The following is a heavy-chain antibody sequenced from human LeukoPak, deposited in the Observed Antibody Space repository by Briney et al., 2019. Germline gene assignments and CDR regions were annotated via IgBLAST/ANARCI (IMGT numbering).Heavy chain of an antibody. D-gene: IGHD3-16*02. CDR2: IYYSGST. J-gene: IGHJ2*01. CDR3: AAAPRVITFGGVIVDNWYFDL. CDR1: GGSISSGDYY. V-gene: IGHV4-30-4*01. Sequence: KTSETLSLTCTVSGGSISSGDYYWSWIRQPPGKGLEWIGYIYYSGSTYYNPSLKSRVTISVDTSKNQFSLKLSSATAADTAVYYCAAAPRVITFGGVIVDNWYFDLWGRGTLVTVSS.